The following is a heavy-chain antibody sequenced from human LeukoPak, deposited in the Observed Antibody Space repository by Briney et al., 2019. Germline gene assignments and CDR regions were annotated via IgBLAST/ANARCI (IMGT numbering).Heavy chain of an antibody. Sequence: GGSLRLSCAVSGLTFSSYWMTWVRQAPGKGLVWVSRISSDGSSTTYADSVKGRFTISRDNAKNTLYLQMYSLRAEDTAVYYCARGYSGSYRVDYWGQGTLVTVSS. V-gene: IGHV3-74*01. CDR2: ISSDGSST. D-gene: IGHD1-26*01. CDR1: GLTFSSYW. J-gene: IGHJ4*02. CDR3: ARGYSGSYRVDY.